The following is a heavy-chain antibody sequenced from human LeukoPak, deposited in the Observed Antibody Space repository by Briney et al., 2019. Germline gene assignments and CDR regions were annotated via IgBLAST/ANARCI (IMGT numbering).Heavy chain of an antibody. J-gene: IGHJ5*02. CDR1: GFRFMSFG. D-gene: IGHD4-11*01. CDR2: ISNYFGVT. Sequence: ASVKVSCKASGFRFMSFGVSWVRQAPGQGLEWMGWISNYFGVTHYAEKFEDRVTMTIDTSTATAYMELRSLRYDDTAIYYCARDSDYSGNGNGDWFDPWGQGTVVTVSS. CDR3: ARDSDYSGNGNGDWFDP. V-gene: IGHV1-18*04.